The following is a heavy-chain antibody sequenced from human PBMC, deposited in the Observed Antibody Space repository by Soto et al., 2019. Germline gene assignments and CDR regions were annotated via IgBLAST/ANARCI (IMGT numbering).Heavy chain of an antibody. CDR3: ARDKNYGGRGWFDP. CDR2: IYYTGST. D-gene: IGHD4-17*01. CDR1: GGSIGIANYY. J-gene: IGHJ5*02. Sequence: PSETLSLTCTVSGGSIGIANYYWSWIRQHPGKGLEWIGHIYYTGSTYYNPSLKSRVTLSVDTSKNQFSLRLNSVTAADTAVYYCARDKNYGGRGWFDPWGQGSLVTVS. V-gene: IGHV4-31*03.